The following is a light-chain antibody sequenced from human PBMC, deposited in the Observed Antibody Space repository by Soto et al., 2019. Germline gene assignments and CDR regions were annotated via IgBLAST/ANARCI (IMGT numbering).Light chain of an antibody. V-gene: IGKV1-5*01. CDR1: QSISSW. J-gene: IGKJ1*01. CDR3: QQYNSYSA. CDR2: DAS. Sequence: DIQMTQYPSTLSASVGDRVTITCRASQSISSWLAWYQQKPGKAPKLLIYDASSLESGVPSRFSGSGSGTEFTLTISSLQPDDFATYYCQQYNSYSAFGQGTKVDIK.